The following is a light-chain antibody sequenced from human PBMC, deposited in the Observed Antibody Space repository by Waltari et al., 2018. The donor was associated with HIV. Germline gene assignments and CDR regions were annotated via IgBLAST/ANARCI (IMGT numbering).Light chain of an antibody. Sequence: QSALTQPPSASGSPGQSVTISCTGTSSYFGGYNYVSWYQQHPGKAPKLMIYEVTERPSGVPDRFSGSKSGNTASLTVSGLQAEDEADYYCSSYAGSNKPWVFGGGTKLTVL. J-gene: IGLJ3*02. CDR1: SSYFGGYNY. CDR2: EVT. CDR3: SSYAGSNKPWV. V-gene: IGLV2-8*01.